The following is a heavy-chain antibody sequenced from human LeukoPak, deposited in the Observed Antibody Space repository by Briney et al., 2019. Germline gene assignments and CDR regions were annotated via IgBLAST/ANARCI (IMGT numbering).Heavy chain of an antibody. CDR1: GFIFTNYN. CDR2: ISGGSTYI. Sequence: GGSLRLSCAASGFIFTNYNLNWVRQAPGKGLEWISSISGGSTYIYYADSVRGRFTISRDNAKNSVYLHMNSLRGEDTAVYYCARDDVTTNGGVIADSRLFDIWGQGTMVTVSS. D-gene: IGHD2-8*02. CDR3: ARDDVTTNGGVIADSRLFDI. V-gene: IGHV3-21*01. J-gene: IGHJ3*02.